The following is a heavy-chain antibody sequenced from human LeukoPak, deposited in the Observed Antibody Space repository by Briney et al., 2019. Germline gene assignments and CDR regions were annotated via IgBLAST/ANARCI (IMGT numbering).Heavy chain of an antibody. V-gene: IGHV3-7*01. Sequence: PGGSLRLSCAASGFTFSNYWMTWVRQAPGKGLEWVANIKRDGSEKYYIDSVKGRFTISRDNAKNLLYLQMNSLRAEDTAVYYCARRYYYDSSGYYPDYWGQGTLVTVSS. D-gene: IGHD3-22*01. J-gene: IGHJ4*02. CDR1: GFTFSNYW. CDR2: IKRDGSEK. CDR3: ARRYYYDSSGYYPDY.